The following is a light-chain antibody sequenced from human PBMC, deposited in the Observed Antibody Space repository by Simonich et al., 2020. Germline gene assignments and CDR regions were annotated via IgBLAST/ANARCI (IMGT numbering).Light chain of an antibody. CDR1: SGSIASNY. Sequence: NFMLTQPHSVSESPGKTVTISCTRSSGSIASNYVQGYQQRPGSAPTTVIYEDNQSPSGVPDRFSGSIDSSSNSASLTISGLKTEDEADYYCQSYDSSNHRGVFGGGTKLTVL. CDR2: EDN. CDR3: QSYDSSNHRGV. V-gene: IGLV6-57*03. J-gene: IGLJ2*01.